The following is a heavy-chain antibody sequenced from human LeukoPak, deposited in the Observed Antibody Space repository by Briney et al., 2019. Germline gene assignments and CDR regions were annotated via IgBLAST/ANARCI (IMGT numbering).Heavy chain of an antibody. CDR2: IYYTGGT. J-gene: IGHJ3*02. Sequence: SETLSLTCTVSGGSISSGGYYWSWIRQHPGKGLEWIGYIYYTGGTHYNPSLKSRLTISVDTSENHFSLKLSSVTAADTAIYFCARAPGAFDIWGQGTMVTVSS. CDR1: GGSISSGGYY. V-gene: IGHV4-31*03. CDR3: ARAPGAFDI.